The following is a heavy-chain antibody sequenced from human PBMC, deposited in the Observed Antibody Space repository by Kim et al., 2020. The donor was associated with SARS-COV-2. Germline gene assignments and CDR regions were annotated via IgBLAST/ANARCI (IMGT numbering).Heavy chain of an antibody. CDR2: FRGRSDVT. D-gene: IGHD3-10*01. CDR1: GFTLSDYA. Sequence: GGSLRLSCAVSGFTLSDYAMGWVRQAPGKGLEWVSTFRGRSDVTWYADSVEGRFTISRDNPKNTLDLQMTSLGGEDSALYYCVKAEVAGGGAVDYWGQG. V-gene: IGHV3-23*01. CDR3: VKAEVAGGGAVDY. J-gene: IGHJ4*02.